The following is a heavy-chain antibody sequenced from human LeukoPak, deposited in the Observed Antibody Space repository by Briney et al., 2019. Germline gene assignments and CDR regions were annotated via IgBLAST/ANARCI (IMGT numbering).Heavy chain of an antibody. CDR1: RGSISSGDYY. Sequence: PSETLSLTCTVSRGSISSGDYYWSWIRQPPGKGLEWIGYIYYSGSTYYNPSLKSRVTISVDTSKNQFSLKLSSVTAADTAVYYCARDLTYYDFWSGYYTGMGLYGYWGQGTLVTVSS. CDR3: ARDLTYYDFWSGYYTGMGLYGY. J-gene: IGHJ4*02. CDR2: IYYSGST. D-gene: IGHD3-3*01. V-gene: IGHV4-30-4*08.